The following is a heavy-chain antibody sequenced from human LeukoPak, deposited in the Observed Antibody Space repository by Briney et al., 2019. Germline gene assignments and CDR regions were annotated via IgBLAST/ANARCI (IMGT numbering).Heavy chain of an antibody. J-gene: IGHJ4*02. D-gene: IGHD2-2*01. CDR1: GFTFSSYG. CDR3: ARDSIYCSSTSCYGSFLYFDY. CDR2: IWYDGSNK. Sequence: PGGSLRLSCAASGFTFSSYGMHWVRQAPGKGLEWAAVIWYDGSNKYYADSVKGRFTISRDNSKNTLYLQMNSLRAEDTAVYYCARDSIYCSSTSCYGSFLYFDYWGQGTLVTVSS. V-gene: IGHV3-33*01.